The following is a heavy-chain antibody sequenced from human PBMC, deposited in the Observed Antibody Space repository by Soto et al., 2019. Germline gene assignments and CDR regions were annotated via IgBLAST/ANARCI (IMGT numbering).Heavy chain of an antibody. CDR3: ARIAASGRGWNV. D-gene: IGHD6-13*01. CDR1: GFTFSSYW. V-gene: IGHV3-7*01. Sequence: EVQLVESGGGLVQPGGSLRLSCVDSGFTFSSYWMSWVRQAPVKGLEWVGNIKQDGSEENYVDSVKGRFTISRDNAKNSMYQQINSLRAEDTAVYYCARIAASGRGWNVWGQGTTVVVSS. J-gene: IGHJ6*02. CDR2: IKQDGSEE.